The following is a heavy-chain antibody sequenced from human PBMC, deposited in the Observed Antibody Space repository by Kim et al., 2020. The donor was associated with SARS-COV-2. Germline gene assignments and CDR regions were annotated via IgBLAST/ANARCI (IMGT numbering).Heavy chain of an antibody. CDR3: ARGSEGDSSGWYQY. V-gene: IGHV4-59*01. CDR1: SGSISNYY. CDR2: IYYSGST. Sequence: SETLSLTCTVSSGSISNYYWSWIRQPPGKGLEWIGYIYYSGSTNYNPSLKSRVTISMDTSKSQLSLRLSSVTAADTAVYYCARGSEGDSSGWYQYWGQGTLVTVSS. J-gene: IGHJ4*02. D-gene: IGHD6-19*01.